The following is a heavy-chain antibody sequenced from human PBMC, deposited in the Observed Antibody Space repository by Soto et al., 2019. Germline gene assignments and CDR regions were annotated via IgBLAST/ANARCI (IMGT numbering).Heavy chain of an antibody. CDR2: INHSGST. D-gene: IGHD3-3*01. Sequence: TXTLCLTCVVYGVSFSGYYWSWIRQPPWKGLEWIGEINHSGSTNYNPSLKSRVTISVDTSKNQFSLKLSSVTAADTAVYYCARAAGFWSGPSPNFDYWGQGTLVTVS. CDR1: GVSFSGYY. V-gene: IGHV4-34*01. CDR3: ARAAGFWSGPSPNFDY. J-gene: IGHJ4*02.